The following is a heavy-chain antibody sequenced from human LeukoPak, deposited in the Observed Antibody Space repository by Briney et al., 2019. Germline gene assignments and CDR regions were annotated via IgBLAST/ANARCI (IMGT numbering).Heavy chain of an antibody. J-gene: IGHJ6*03. CDR3: ASSPGWFGELLNYYYMDV. CDR1: GFTFSSYA. V-gene: IGHV3-23*01. Sequence: GGSLRLSCAASGFTFSSYAMSWVRQAPGKGLEWVSAISGSGGSTYYADSVKGRFTISRDNSKNTLYLQMNSLRAEDTAVYYCASSPGWFGELLNYYYMDVWGKGTTVTISS. D-gene: IGHD3-10*01. CDR2: ISGSGGST.